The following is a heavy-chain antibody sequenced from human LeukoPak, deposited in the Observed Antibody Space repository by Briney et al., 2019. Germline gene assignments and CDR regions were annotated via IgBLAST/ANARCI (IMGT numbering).Heavy chain of an antibody. CDR2: IYSGGST. J-gene: IGHJ4*02. Sequence: PGGSLRLSCAASGFTVSSNYMSWVRQAPGKGLEWVSVIYSGGSTYYADSVKGRFTISRDNSKNTLYLQMNSLRAEDTAVYYCAKAHFDWLPHYFDYWGQGTLVTVSS. D-gene: IGHD3-9*01. CDR3: AKAHFDWLPHYFDY. V-gene: IGHV3-53*01. CDR1: GFTVSSNY.